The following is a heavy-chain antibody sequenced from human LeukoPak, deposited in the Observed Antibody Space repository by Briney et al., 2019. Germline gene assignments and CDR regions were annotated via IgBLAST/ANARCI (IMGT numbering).Heavy chain of an antibody. Sequence: SETLSLTCAVYGGSFSAYYWSWIRQPSGKGLEWIGEINHKGSTYYNPSLKSRVTISVDTSKNQLSLELSSVTAADTAVYYCKRPWFGEGNAFDIWGQGTMVTVSS. CDR2: INHKGST. CDR3: KRPWFGEGNAFDI. J-gene: IGHJ3*02. CDR1: GGSFSAYY. D-gene: IGHD3-10*01. V-gene: IGHV4-34*01.